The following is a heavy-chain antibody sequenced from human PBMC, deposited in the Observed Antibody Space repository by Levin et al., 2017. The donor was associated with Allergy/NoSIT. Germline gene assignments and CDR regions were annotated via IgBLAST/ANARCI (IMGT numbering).Heavy chain of an antibody. CDR1: GFTFTDAF. CDR2: IKGIYASEST. Sequence: GSLRLSCEASGFTFTDAFVNWVRQAPGKGLEWVGRIKGIYASESTDYIAPVKGRFTITRDDTRSTEYLQMNSLRSDDTAVYFCVWENRRITSDSYSYFFDYWGRGTRVTVSS. CDR3: VWENRRITSDSYSYFFDY. J-gene: IGHJ4*02. V-gene: IGHV3-15*01. D-gene: IGHD3-16*01.